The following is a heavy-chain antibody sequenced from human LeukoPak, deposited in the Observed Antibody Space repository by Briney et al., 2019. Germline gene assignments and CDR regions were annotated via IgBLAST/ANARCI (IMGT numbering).Heavy chain of an antibody. Sequence: GGSLRPSCAASGFIFSSSWINWVRQAPGKGLEWVANIKEDGSAKYYVDSVKGRFTISRDNAKNSLYLQMNSLRAEDTAVYYCVIDMEIWGERATFTVSS. CDR3: VIDMEI. V-gene: IGHV3-7*05. CDR2: IKEDGSAK. CDR1: GFIFSSSW. J-gene: IGHJ6*04.